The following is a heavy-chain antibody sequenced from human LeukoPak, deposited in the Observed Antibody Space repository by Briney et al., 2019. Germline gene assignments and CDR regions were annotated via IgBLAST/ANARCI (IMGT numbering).Heavy chain of an antibody. CDR3: ARDPPPYYYDSSGYYAY. Sequence: GGSLRLSCAASGFTVSSNYMSWVRQAPGKGLEWASVIYSGGSTYYADSVKGRFTISRDNSKNTLYLQMNSLRAEDTAVYYCARDPPPYYYDSSGYYAYWGQGTLVTVSS. CDR1: GFTVSSNY. J-gene: IGHJ4*02. V-gene: IGHV3-66*01. CDR2: IYSGGST. D-gene: IGHD3-22*01.